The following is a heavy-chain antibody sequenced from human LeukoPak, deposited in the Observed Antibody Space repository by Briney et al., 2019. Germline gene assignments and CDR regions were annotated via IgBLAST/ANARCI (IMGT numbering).Heavy chain of an antibody. CDR2: IKQDGSGQ. D-gene: IGHD3-10*01. CDR1: GFTVSSSY. J-gene: IGHJ4*02. V-gene: IGHV3-7*01. Sequence: GGSLRLSCAASGFTVSSSYMTWVRQAPGKGLEWAATIKQDGSGQYYVDSVKGRFTISRDNAQNSLYLQMNNLRAEDTAVYYCARSYGHSIDYWGQGTLVTVSS. CDR3: ARSYGHSIDY.